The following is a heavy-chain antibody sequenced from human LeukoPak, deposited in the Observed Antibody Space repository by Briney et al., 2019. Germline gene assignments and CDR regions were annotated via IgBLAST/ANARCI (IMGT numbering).Heavy chain of an antibody. V-gene: IGHV1-3*01. D-gene: IGHD3-9*01. CDR2: IDGDNGKT. Sequence: ASVKVSCKASGYTFTTYAMHWVRQAPGQRLEWMGWIDGDNGKTKYSQKFQGRMTITRDTSAYTAYMELRSLSSADTAVYFCARAPYDILTGYSLNWFDPWGQGPLVTVSS. CDR3: ARAPYDILTGYSLNWFDP. CDR1: GYTFTTYA. J-gene: IGHJ5*02.